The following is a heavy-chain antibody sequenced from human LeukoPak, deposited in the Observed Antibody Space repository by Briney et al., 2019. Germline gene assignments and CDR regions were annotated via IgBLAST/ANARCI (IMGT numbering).Heavy chain of an antibody. V-gene: IGHV1-24*01. J-gene: IGHJ4*02. D-gene: IGHD3-16*02. CDR2: FDPEDGET. CDR1: GYTLTELS. CDR3: ATSLPDTGHLLPTD. Sequence: ASVKVSCKVSGYTLTELSMHWVRQAPGKGLEWMGGFDPEDGETIYAQKFQGRVTMTEDTSTDTAYMELSSLRSEDTAVYYCATSLPDTGHLLPTDWGPGTLVTVSS.